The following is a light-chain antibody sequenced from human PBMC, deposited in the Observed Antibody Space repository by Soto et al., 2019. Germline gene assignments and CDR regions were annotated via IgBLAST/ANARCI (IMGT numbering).Light chain of an antibody. CDR1: QSISSY. V-gene: IGKV1-39*01. J-gene: IGKJ5*01. Sequence: DIQMTQSPSSLSASVGDRVTITCRASQSISSYLNWYQQKPGKAPKLLIYAASRLQSGVTSRFSGSGSGTDFTLTISRLQPEDLATYYCQQSYSTRVTFCQGTRLEIK. CDR2: AAS. CDR3: QQSYSTRVT.